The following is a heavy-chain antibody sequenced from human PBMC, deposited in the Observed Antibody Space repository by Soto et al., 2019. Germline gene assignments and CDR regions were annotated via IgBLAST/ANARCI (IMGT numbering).Heavy chain of an antibody. J-gene: IGHJ6*02. D-gene: IGHD1-26*01. V-gene: IGHV4-4*07. CDR3: ARVLSGTGLDI. Sequence: QLQLHESGPGLVKPSETLSLTCNVSGDSIGRFYWSWIRQSAGKGLEWIGRVYSTGGVTYNPALNVRVTISLDRSNNHVSLEMNSVTAADTAVYFCARVLSGTGLDIWGRGTRVSVSS. CDR2: VYSTGGV. CDR1: GDSIGRFY.